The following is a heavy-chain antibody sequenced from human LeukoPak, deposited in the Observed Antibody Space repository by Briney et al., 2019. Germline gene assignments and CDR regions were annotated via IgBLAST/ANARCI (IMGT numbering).Heavy chain of an antibody. CDR2: TSSSDAGT. CDR3: AKASAMIVVVSKHFDY. Sequence: GGSLRLSCAASGFTLSSYAMSWVRQAPGKGLEWVSATSSSDAGTYYAESVRGRFTISRDNSKNTLFLQMNSLRAEDAAVYYCAKASAMIVVVSKHFDYWGQGTLVTVSS. CDR1: GFTLSSYA. V-gene: IGHV3-23*01. J-gene: IGHJ4*02. D-gene: IGHD3-22*01.